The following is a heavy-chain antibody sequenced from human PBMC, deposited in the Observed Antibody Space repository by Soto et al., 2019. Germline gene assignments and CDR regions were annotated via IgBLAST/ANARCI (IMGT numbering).Heavy chain of an antibody. J-gene: IGHJ4*02. Sequence: SETLSLTCAVYGGSFSAYYWSWIRQPPGKGLEWIGEVNDGGRPNYSVSLKSRLTISLDTSKNQFSLKLSSVTAADTAVYYCARGSTGYSSSWYRYWGQGTLVTVSS. D-gene: IGHD6-13*01. V-gene: IGHV4-34*01. CDR3: ARGSTGYSSSWYRY. CDR2: VNDGGRP. CDR1: GGSFSAYY.